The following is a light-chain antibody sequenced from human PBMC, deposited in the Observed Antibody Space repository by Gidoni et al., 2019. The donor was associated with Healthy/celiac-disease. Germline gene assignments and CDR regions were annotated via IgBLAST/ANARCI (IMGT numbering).Light chain of an antibody. CDR1: TGAVTSGHY. V-gene: IGLV7-46*01. CDR3: LLSYSGARGV. CDR2: DTS. Sequence: AVVTQEPSLTVSPGGTVTLPCGSSTGAVTSGHYPYWFQQKPGQAPRTLIYDTSNKHSWTPARFSGALLGGKAALTLSGAQPEDEAEYYCLLSYSGARGVFGGGTKLTVL. J-gene: IGLJ3*02.